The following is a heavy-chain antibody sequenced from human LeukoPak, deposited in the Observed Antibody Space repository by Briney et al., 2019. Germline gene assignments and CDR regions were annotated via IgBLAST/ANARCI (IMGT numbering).Heavy chain of an antibody. D-gene: IGHD5-18*01. CDR2: INPNSGGT. CDR1: GYTFTGYY. V-gene: IGHV1-2*02. Sequence: ASVKVSCKASGYTFTGYYMHWVRQAPGQGLEWMGWINPNSGGTNYAQKFQGRVTMTRDTSISTAYMELSRLRSDDTAVYYCARDTPTQLWFHDNGMDVWGQGTTVTVSS. CDR3: ARDTPTQLWFHDNGMDV. J-gene: IGHJ6*02.